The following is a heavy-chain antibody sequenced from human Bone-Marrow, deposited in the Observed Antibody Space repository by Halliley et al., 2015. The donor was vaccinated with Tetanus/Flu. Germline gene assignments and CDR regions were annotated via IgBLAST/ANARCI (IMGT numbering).Heavy chain of an antibody. CDR2: ISGSGDKT. Sequence: SLRLSCAASGFTFTSYAVSWVRQAPGKGLEWVSAISGSGDKTYYADSVRGRFSISRDNSKNTVYLQMNSLRADDTAVYYCAKETRLTPPVCGGDCSVVASGMAVWGQGPPVPV. CDR1: GFTFTSYA. CDR3: AKETRLTPPVCGGDCSVVASGMAV. D-gene: IGHD2-21*02. J-gene: IGHJ6*02. V-gene: IGHV3-23*01.